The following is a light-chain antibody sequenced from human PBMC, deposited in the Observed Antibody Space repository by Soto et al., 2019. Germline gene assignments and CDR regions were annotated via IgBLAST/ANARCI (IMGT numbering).Light chain of an antibody. V-gene: IGKV3-15*01. CDR2: AAS. CDR1: QSVGRN. Sequence: EIVVTQSPGILSVSPGDRATLSCRASQSVGRNLAWYQQKPGQAPTLLIYAASTRATGLPARFSGSGSGTDCTLTITTAPSAVFAVYYCHEYNKWCLFSFSPGTRVDI. CDR3: HEYNKWCLFS. J-gene: IGKJ3*01.